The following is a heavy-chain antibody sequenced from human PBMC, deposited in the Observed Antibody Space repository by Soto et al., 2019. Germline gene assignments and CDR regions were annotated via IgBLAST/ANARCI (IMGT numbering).Heavy chain of an antibody. CDR2: IITIFGTA. V-gene: IGHV1-69*01. CDR1: GGTFSSYA. J-gene: IGHJ5*02. CDR3: ARSGREGQMRDWFDP. Sequence: QVQLVQSGAEVKKPGSSVKVSCKASGGTFSSYAISWVRQAPGQGLEWMGGIITIFGTANYAQKFQGRVTITADEATSKAYMEMSSLRSEYTAVYYCARSGREGQMRDWFDPWGQGTLVTVSS. D-gene: IGHD2-15*01.